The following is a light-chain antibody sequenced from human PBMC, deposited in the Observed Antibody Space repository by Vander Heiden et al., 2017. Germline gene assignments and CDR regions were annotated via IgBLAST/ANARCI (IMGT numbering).Light chain of an antibody. V-gene: IGKV2-30*02. CDR1: QSLEHSNGNTH. CDR2: GVS. J-gene: IGKJ2*01. Sequence: VVAQSPVSLPVTLGQPASISCTSSQSLEHSNGNTHLDWFQQRPGQSPRRLIYGVSNRDPGVPDRFSGSGSGTDFTLKISRVEAEDVGVYYCMQSIQWPHTFGQGTRLEIK. CDR3: MQSIQWPHT.